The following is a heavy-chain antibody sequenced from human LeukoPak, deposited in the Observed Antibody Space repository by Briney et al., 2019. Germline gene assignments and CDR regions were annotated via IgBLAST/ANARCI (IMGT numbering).Heavy chain of an antibody. D-gene: IGHD2-8*02. Sequence: PGGSLRLSCAASGFAFSTYAMSWVRQAPGKGLEWDSNIISRGDTTHYAASVKGRFTISRDNATNSVFLHLNSLRGDDTAVYYCARGRGYCTGVSCDIDYWGQGTLVTVSS. V-gene: IGHV3-48*04. J-gene: IGHJ4*02. CDR2: IISRGDTT. CDR1: GFAFSTYA. CDR3: ARGRGYCTGVSCDIDY.